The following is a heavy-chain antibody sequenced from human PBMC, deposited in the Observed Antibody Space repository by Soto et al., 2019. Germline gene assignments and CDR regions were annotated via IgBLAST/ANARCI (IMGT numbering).Heavy chain of an antibody. CDR3: ASLRVVVVSVGAFDI. D-gene: IGHD3-22*01. J-gene: IGHJ3*02. CDR2: IRGSVGSP. Sequence: GGSLRLSCPASGFTFSSVAISWVRQAPGEGLEWVASIRGSVGSPYYVNSVQGRFSISRDNSTNTLYLQMNNLRAADTAVYDCASLRVVVVSVGAFDIWGQGTMVTVSS. V-gene: IGHV3-23*01. CDR1: GFTFSSVA.